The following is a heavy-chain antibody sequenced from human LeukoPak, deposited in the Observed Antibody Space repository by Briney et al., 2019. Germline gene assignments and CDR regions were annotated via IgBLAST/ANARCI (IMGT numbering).Heavy chain of an antibody. CDR3: ATGGYSSSLDYYYYMDD. V-gene: IGHV1-24*01. D-gene: IGHD6-6*01. J-gene: IGHJ6*03. CDR2: FDPEDGET. Sequence: ASVKVSCKVSGYTLTELSMHWVRQAPGKGLEWMGGFDPEDGETIYAQKFQGRVTMTEDTSTDTAYMELSSLRSEDTAVYYCATGGYSSSLDYYYYMDDWGKGTTVTVSS. CDR1: GYTLTELS.